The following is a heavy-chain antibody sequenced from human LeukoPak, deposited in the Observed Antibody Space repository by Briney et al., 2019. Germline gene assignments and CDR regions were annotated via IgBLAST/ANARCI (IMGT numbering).Heavy chain of an antibody. Sequence: GGSLRLSCAASGFTFTTYWINWVRQAPGKGLEWVAVINQDGSEKYYVNSVKGRFTISRDNAKNSLYLQMNSLRAEDTAVYYCARDFRNAGDYWGQGTLVTVSS. D-gene: IGHD1-14*01. CDR2: INQDGSEK. J-gene: IGHJ4*02. CDR3: ARDFRNAGDY. CDR1: GFTFTTYW. V-gene: IGHV3-7*01.